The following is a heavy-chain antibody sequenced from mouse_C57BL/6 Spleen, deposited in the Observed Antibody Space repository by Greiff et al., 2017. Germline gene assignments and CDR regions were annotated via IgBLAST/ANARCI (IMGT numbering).Heavy chain of an antibody. CDR1: GYTFTSYG. J-gene: IGHJ1*03. CDR3: ARSDYYYGSSYWYFDV. V-gene: IGHV1-81*01. Sequence: VQLQQSGAELARPGASVKLSCKASGYTFTSYGISWVKQRTGQGLEWIGEIYPRSGNTYYNEKFKGKATLTADKSSRTAYMELRSLTSEDSAVYFCARSDYYYGSSYWYFDVWGTGTTVTVSS. CDR2: IYPRSGNT. D-gene: IGHD1-1*01.